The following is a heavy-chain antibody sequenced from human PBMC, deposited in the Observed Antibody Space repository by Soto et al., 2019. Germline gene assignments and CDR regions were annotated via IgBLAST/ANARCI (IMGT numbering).Heavy chain of an antibody. CDR1: GYSFTSYW. D-gene: IGHD2-15*01. CDR3: ARLNMGYCSGGTCHYYFDY. CDR2: IYPGDSDT. J-gene: IGHJ4*02. V-gene: IGHV5-51*01. Sequence: RGESLKISCQGSGYSFTSYWIGXVXXMSGKGLEWMGSIYPGDSDTKYSPSFQGQVTISADKSISTAYLQWSSLKASDTAMYYCARLNMGYCSGGTCHYYFDYWGQRTLVTVSS.